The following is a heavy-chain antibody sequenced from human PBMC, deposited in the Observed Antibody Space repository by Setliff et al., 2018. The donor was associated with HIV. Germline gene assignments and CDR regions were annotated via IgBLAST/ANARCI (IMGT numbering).Heavy chain of an antibody. J-gene: IGHJ4*02. V-gene: IGHV4-59*11. CDR2: ISYSGNT. D-gene: IGHD5-18*01. CDR3: ARERSRGYTDPPRFDY. Sequence: SETLSLTCTVSGGSISSHYWSWIRQPPGKGLEWIGSISYSGNTNYKSSLKSRVTISVDTSKNQFSLKLTSVTAADTAVYYCARERSRGYTDPPRFDYWGQGTLVTVSS. CDR1: GGSISSHY.